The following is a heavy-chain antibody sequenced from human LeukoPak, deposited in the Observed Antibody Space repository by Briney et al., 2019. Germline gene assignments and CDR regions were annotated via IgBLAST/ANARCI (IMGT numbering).Heavy chain of an antibody. D-gene: IGHD6-19*01. CDR1: GFTFSSYA. J-gene: IGHJ4*02. CDR3: AKARGFIAVAGTGGYFDY. CDR2: ISGSGGST. Sequence: GGSLRLSCAASGFTFSSYAMSWVRQAPGKGLEWVSAISGSGGSTYYADSVKGRFTISRHNSKNTLYLQMNSLRAEDTAVYYCAKARGFIAVAGTGGYFDYWGQGTLVTVSS. V-gene: IGHV3-23*01.